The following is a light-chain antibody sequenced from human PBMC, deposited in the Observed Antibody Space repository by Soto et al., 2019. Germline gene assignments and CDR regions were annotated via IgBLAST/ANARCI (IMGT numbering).Light chain of an antibody. Sequence: EIVMTQSPATLSMSPEARATLSCRASPSVSSYLAWYQQKPGQAPSLLIYGASTRATGIPARFRGSGSGKEFTLTISSLQSEDVAVYYCQQYDNWPSLTFGQGTRLEIK. V-gene: IGKV3-15*01. J-gene: IGKJ5*01. CDR3: QQYDNWPSLT. CDR2: GAS. CDR1: PSVSSY.